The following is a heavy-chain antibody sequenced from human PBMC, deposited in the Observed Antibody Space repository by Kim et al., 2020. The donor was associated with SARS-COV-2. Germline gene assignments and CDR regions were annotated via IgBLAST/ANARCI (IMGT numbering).Heavy chain of an antibody. D-gene: IGHD2-2*01. J-gene: IGHJ4*02. Sequence: KGRFTISRDNSENTLSLQMNSLRADDTAVYYCAKDEDEGVVIPAALPGDYWGQGTLVTVSS. CDR3: AKDEDEGVVIPAALPGDY. V-gene: IGHV3-30*02.